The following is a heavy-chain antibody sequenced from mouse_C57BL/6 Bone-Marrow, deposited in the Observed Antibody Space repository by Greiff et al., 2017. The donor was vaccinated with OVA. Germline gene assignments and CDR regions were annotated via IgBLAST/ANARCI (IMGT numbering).Heavy chain of an antibody. CDR3: ARNGDYGSSYEGYFDV. D-gene: IGHD1-1*01. CDR2: IYPGDGDT. CDR1: GYAFSSSW. V-gene: IGHV1-82*01. J-gene: IGHJ1*03. Sequence: VKLMESGPELVKPGASVKISCKASGYAFSSSWMNWVKQRPGKGLEWIGRIYPGDGDTNYNGKFKGKATLTADKSSSTAYMQLSSLTSEDSAVYFCARNGDYGSSYEGYFDVWGTGTTVTVSS.